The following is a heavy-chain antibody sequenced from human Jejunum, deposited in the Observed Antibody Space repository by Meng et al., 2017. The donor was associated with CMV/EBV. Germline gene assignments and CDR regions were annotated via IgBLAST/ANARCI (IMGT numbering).Heavy chain of an antibody. D-gene: IGHD4-23*01. J-gene: IGHJ4*02. CDR1: GFTVSSNY. CDR3: TKEGGNHY. CDR2: TYSGGYT. V-gene: IGHV3-66*02. Sequence: LKISCAASGFTVSSNYMSWVRQAPGKGLEWVSITYSGGYTYYADSVKGRFTISRDNSKNTLYLQMNSLRAEDTAVYYCTKEGGNHYWGQGTLVTVSS.